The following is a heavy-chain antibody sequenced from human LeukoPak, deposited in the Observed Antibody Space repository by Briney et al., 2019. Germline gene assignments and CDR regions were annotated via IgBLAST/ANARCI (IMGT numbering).Heavy chain of an antibody. J-gene: IGHJ5*02. CDR2: IYYSVSN. Sequence: SETLSLTCTVSGGSISSYYWSWIRQPPGKGLEWIAYIYYSVSNNYNPSLKSRVTISVDTSKNQFSLKLNSVTAADTAVYYCATLQGFCSSTSCYPRFDPWGQGTLVTVSS. D-gene: IGHD2-2*01. V-gene: IGHV4-59*01. CDR1: GGSISSYY. CDR3: ATLQGFCSSTSCYPRFDP.